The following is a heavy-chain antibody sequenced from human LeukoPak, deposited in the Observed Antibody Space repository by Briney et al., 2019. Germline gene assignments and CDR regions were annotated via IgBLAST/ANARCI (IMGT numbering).Heavy chain of an antibody. CDR2: IIPIFGTA. CDR1: GYTFTGYY. Sequence: ASVKVSCKASGYTFTGYYIHWVRQAPGQGLEWMGGIIPIFGTANYAQKFQGRVTITADESTSTAYMELSSLRSEDTAVYYCARQIISYYDFWSGLDYWGQGTLVTVSS. J-gene: IGHJ4*02. V-gene: IGHV1-69*13. D-gene: IGHD3-3*01. CDR3: ARQIISYYDFWSGLDY.